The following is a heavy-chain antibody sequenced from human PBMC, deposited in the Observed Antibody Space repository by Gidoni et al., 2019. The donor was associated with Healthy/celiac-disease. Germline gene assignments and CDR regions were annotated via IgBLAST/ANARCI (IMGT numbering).Heavy chain of an antibody. CDR3: ALRIAAAGTRWFDP. D-gene: IGHD6-13*01. J-gene: IGHJ5*02. Sequence: EVQLVESGGGLVQPGGSLRLSCAASGFTFSSYWMSWVRQAPGKGLEWVANIKQDGSEKYYVDSVKGRFTIFRDNAKNSLYLQMNSLRAEDTAVYYCALRIAAAGTRWFDPWGQGTLVTVSS. CDR1: GFTFSSYW. V-gene: IGHV3-7*01. CDR2: IKQDGSEK.